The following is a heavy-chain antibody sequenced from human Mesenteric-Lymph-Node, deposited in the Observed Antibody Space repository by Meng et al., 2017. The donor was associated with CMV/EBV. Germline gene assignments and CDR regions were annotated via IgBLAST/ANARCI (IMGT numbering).Heavy chain of an antibody. Sequence: GGSLILSCAASGFTFSSYWMSWVRQAPGKGLEWVTNIKEDGSEKYYVDSVKGRFTISRDNAKNSLYLQMNSLRAEDTAVCYCARVIRGEYSPDYWGQGTLVTVSS. CDR2: IKEDGSEK. CDR1: GFTFSSYW. V-gene: IGHV3-7*01. J-gene: IGHJ4*02. D-gene: IGHD5-18*01. CDR3: ARVIRGEYSPDY.